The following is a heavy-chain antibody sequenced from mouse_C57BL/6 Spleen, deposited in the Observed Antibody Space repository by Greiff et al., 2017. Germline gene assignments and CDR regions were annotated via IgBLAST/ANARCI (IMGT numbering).Heavy chain of an antibody. CDR2: IYPSDSET. CDR1: GYTFTSYW. Sequence: QVQLQQPGAELVRPGSSVKLSCKASGYTFTSYWMDWVKQRPGQGLEWIGNIYPSDSETHYNQKFKDKATLTVDKSSSTAYMQLSSLTSEDSAVYCCARSRYYGSRRAMDYWGQGTSVTVSS. D-gene: IGHD1-1*01. CDR3: ARSRYYGSRRAMDY. V-gene: IGHV1-61*01. J-gene: IGHJ4*01.